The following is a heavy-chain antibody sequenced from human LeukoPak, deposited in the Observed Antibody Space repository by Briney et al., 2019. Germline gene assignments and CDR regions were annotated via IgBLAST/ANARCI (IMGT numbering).Heavy chain of an antibody. CDR2: INHSGST. D-gene: IGHD4-17*01. CDR1: GVTFSGYY. V-gene: IGHV4-34*01. J-gene: IGHJ5*02. CDR3: ARGGDYGDSP. Sequence: SETLSLTCAVYGVTFSGYYWSWIRQPPGKGLEWIGEINHSGSTNYNPSLKSRVTISVDTSKNQFSLKLSSVTAADTAVYYCARGGDYGDSPWGQGTLVTVSS.